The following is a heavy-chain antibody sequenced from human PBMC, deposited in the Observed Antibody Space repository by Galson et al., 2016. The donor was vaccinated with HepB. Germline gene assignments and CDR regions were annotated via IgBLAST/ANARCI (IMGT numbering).Heavy chain of an antibody. CDR3: ARLSQYCGGSGCDYGMDV. J-gene: IGHJ6*02. Sequence: SETLSLTCTVSGGSISSNTYYWVWIRQPPGKGLEWIGSIHYSGNTYYNPSLKSRVTISVDTSKNQFSLKLSSVTAADTAVYYCARLSQYCGGSGCDYGMDVWGQGTTVTVSS. CDR2: IHYSGNT. V-gene: IGHV4-39*01. CDR1: GGSISSNTYY. D-gene: IGHD2-21*01.